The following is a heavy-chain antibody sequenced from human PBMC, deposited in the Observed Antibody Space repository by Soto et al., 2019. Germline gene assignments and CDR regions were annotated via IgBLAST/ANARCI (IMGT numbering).Heavy chain of an antibody. V-gene: IGHV3-30*18. CDR3: AKGGDSSGYYSWFDP. Sequence: QVQLVESGGGVVQPGRSLRLSCAASGFTFSSYGMHWVRQAPGKGLEWVAVISYDGSNKYYADSVKGRFTISRDNSKNTLYLQMNSLRAEDTAVYYCAKGGDSSGYYSWFDPWGQGTLVTVSS. D-gene: IGHD3-22*01. J-gene: IGHJ5*02. CDR2: ISYDGSNK. CDR1: GFTFSSYG.